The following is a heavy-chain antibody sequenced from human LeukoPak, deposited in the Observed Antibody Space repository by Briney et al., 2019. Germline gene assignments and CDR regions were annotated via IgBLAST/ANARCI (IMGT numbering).Heavy chain of an antibody. CDR1: GGSFSGKY. CDR2: ITYSGSI. CDR3: ARGLMT. V-gene: IGHV4-34*01. Sequence: PSETLSLTCAVSGGSFSGKYWTWIRQPPGKGLEWIGEITYSGSIYYNPSLKSRVTISVDTSKNQFSLKLSSVTAADTAVYYCARGLMTWGQGTLVTVSS. J-gene: IGHJ4*02.